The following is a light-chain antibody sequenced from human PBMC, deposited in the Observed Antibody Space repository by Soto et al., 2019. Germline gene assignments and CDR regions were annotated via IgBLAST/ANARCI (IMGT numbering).Light chain of an antibody. J-gene: IGLJ1*01. CDR2: GNS. V-gene: IGLV1-40*01. CDR3: QSYDSSLSGYV. Sequence: QSVLTQPPSVAGCPGQSGTISCTGISSNIGAVYDVHWYQQLPGTAPKLLIYGNSNRPSGVPDRFSGSRSGTSASLAITGLQAEDEADYYCQSYDSSLSGYVFGTGTKVTVL. CDR1: SSNIGAVYD.